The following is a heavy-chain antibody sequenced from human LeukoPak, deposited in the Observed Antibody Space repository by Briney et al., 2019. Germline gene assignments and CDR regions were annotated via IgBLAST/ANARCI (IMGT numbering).Heavy chain of an antibody. CDR3: AGVRTRSTILNWFDP. V-gene: IGHV1-69*06. CDR2: IIPIFGTA. Sequence: SVKVSCKASGGTFSSYAISWVRQAPGQGLEWMGGIIPIFGTANYAQKFQGRVTITADKSTSTAYMELSSLRSEDTAVYYCAGVRTRSTILNWFDPWGQGTLVTVSS. J-gene: IGHJ5*02. CDR1: GGTFSSYA. D-gene: IGHD2-2*01.